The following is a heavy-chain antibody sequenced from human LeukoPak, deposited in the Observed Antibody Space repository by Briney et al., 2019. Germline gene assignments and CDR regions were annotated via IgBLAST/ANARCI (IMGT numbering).Heavy chain of an antibody. V-gene: IGHV4-39*07. CDR1: GGSVSSSSYY. CDR2: IYHSGST. CDR3: ARDGLGSWLVI. Sequence: SETLSLTCTVSGGSVSSSSYYWGWIRQPPGKGLEWIGSIYHSGSTYYNPSLKIRVTISVDTSKNQFSLKLSSVTAADTAVYYCARDGLGSWLVIWGQGTLVTVSS. J-gene: IGHJ4*02. D-gene: IGHD3-22*01.